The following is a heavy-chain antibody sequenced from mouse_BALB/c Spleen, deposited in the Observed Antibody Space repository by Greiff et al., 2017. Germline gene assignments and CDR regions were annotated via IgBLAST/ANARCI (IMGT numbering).Heavy chain of an antibody. V-gene: IGHV1-15*01. Sequence: QVQLQQSGAELVRPGASVTLSCKASGYTFTDYEMHWVKQTPVHGLEWIGAIDPETGGPSYNQKFKGKATLTADKSSSTAYMERRSLTSEDSAVYDCTEGNDYENFCAYWGQGTLVTVSA. CDR2: IDPETGGP. J-gene: IGHJ3*01. CDR3: TEGNDYENFCAY. CDR1: GYTFTDYE. D-gene: IGHD2-4*01.